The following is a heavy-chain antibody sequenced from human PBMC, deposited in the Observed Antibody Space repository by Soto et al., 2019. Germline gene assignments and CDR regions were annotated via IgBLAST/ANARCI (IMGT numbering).Heavy chain of an antibody. J-gene: IGHJ4*02. CDR3: ARAVVDTAMVAYFDY. D-gene: IGHD5-18*01. Sequence: ETLSLTCTVSGGSISSYYWSWIRQPPGKGLEWIGYIYYSGSTNYNPSLKSRVTISVDTSKNQFSLKLSSVTAADTAVYYCARAVVDTAMVAYFDYWGQGTLVTVSS. V-gene: IGHV4-59*01. CDR2: IYYSGST. CDR1: GGSISSYY.